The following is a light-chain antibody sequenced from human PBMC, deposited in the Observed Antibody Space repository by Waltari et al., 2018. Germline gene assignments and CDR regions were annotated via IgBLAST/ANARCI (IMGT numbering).Light chain of an antibody. J-gene: IGLJ2*01. CDR2: DVS. Sequence: QSALTQPASVSGSPGQSITISCTGTNSDIDAYDYVSWYQQHPGKAPQLTLYDVSGRPAGISHRFSGSKSDNTASLTISGLQDEDEADYYCSSYATSNTVVFGGGTKVTVL. V-gene: IGLV2-14*03. CDR3: SSYATSNTVV. CDR1: NSDIDAYDY.